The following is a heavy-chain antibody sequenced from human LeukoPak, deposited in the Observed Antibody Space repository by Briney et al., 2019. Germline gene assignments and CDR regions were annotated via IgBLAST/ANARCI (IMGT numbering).Heavy chain of an antibody. D-gene: IGHD2-2*01. CDR2: IYHSGST. Sequence: PSETLSLTCAVSGYSISSGYYWGWIRQPPGKGLEWIGSIYHSGSTYYNPSLKSRVTISVDTSKNHFSLKLSSVTAADTAVYYCARHWGGSTSHFDYWGQGTLVTVSS. J-gene: IGHJ4*02. CDR1: GYSISSGYY. CDR3: ARHWGGSTSHFDY. V-gene: IGHV4-38-2*01.